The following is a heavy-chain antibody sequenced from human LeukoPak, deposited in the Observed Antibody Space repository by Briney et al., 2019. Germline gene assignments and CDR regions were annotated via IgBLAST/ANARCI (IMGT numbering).Heavy chain of an antibody. V-gene: IGHV1-18*01. Sequence: GASVKVSCKASGYTFTSYGISWVRQAPGQGLEWMGWISSYNGNTNYAQKLQGRVTMTTDTSTSTAYMELRSLRSDDTAVYYCARDQGDYYDSSGYSYFDYWGQGTLVTVSS. J-gene: IGHJ4*02. CDR2: ISSYNGNT. D-gene: IGHD3-22*01. CDR3: ARDQGDYYDSSGYSYFDY. CDR1: GYTFTSYG.